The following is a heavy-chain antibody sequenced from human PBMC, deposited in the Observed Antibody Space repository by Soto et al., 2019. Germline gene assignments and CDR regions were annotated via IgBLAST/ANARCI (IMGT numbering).Heavy chain of an antibody. J-gene: IGHJ4*01. Sequence: GGSLRLSCAASGFTFSSYGMHWVRQAPGKGLEWVAVISYDGSNKYYADSVKGRFTISRDNSQDTLYLQMNSLRVEDTGIYYCTKDHKWDVPHYSESRGQGTQVTVSS. CDR2: ISYDGSNK. V-gene: IGHV3-30*18. CDR1: GFTFSSYG. CDR3: TKDHKWDVPHYSES. D-gene: IGHD1-26*01.